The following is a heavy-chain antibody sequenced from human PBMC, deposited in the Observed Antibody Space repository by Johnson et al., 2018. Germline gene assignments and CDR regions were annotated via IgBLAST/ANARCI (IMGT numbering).Heavy chain of an antibody. CDR3: ARGDDYPWGVGKRAYAFDI. Sequence: QVQLVESGGGLVKPGGSLRLSCAASGFTFSDYYMSWIRQAPGKGLEWLSWISAGGNTILYADSVKGRFAISRDTAKNSLFLQMNSLRVEDAAVYYCARGDDYPWGVGKRAYAFDIWGQGTMGTVSS. V-gene: IGHV3-11*04. D-gene: IGHD3-16*01. J-gene: IGHJ3*02. CDR2: ISAGGNTI. CDR1: GFTFSDYY.